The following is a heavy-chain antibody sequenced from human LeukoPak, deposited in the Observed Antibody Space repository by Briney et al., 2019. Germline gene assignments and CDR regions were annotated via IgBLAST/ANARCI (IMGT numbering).Heavy chain of an antibody. Sequence: WGSLRLSCAASGVSFSAYGLSWVRQAPGKGLEWVSGISGSGGTTYYADSVKGGSTISGDNTKNMLSMQINSLSADDTALYYSAKRSVGGFIVSHDYWGQGTLVTVSS. V-gene: IGHV3-23*01. CDR1: GVSFSAYG. CDR2: ISGSGGTT. J-gene: IGHJ4*02. CDR3: AKRSVGGFIVSHDY. D-gene: IGHD3-16*02.